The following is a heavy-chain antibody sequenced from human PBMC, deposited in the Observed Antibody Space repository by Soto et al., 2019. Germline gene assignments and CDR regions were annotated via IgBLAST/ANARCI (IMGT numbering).Heavy chain of an antibody. J-gene: IGHJ4*02. V-gene: IGHV1-69*06. CDR3: ARGDNPRYPDY. D-gene: IGHD3-16*02. CDR2: IIPIFGTA. CDR1: GGTFSSYA. Sequence: SVKVSCKASGGTFSSYAISWVRQAPGQGLEWMGGIIPIFGTANYAQKSQGRVTITADKSTSTAYMELSSLRSEDTAVYYCARGDNPRYPDYWGQGTLVTVSS.